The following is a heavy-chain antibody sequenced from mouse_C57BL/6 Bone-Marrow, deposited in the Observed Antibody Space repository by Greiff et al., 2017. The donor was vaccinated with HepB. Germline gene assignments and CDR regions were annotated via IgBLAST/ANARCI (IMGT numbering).Heavy chain of an antibody. Sequence: VQGVESGAELVRPGTSVKMSCKASGYTFTNYWIGWAKQRPGHGLEWIGDIYPGGGYTNYNEKFKGKATLTADKSSSTAYMQFSSLTSEDSAIYYCARCDYETWFAYWGQGTLVTVSA. V-gene: IGHV1-63*01. D-gene: IGHD2-4*01. CDR2: IYPGGGYT. CDR3: ARCDYETWFAY. J-gene: IGHJ3*01. CDR1: GYTFTNYW.